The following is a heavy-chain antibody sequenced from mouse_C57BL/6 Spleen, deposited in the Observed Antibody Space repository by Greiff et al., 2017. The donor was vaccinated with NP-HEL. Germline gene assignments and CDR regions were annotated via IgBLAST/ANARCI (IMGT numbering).Heavy chain of an antibody. Sequence: QVQLQQPGAELVKPGASVKLSCKASGYTFTSYWMQWVKQRPGQGLEWIGEIDPSDSYTNYNQKFKGKATLTVDTSSSTAYMQLSSLTSEDSAVYYCARGGYYVPYAMVYWGQGTSVTVSS. CDR3: ARGGYYVPYAMVY. CDR2: IDPSDSYT. V-gene: IGHV1-50*01. CDR1: GYTFTSYW. J-gene: IGHJ4*01. D-gene: IGHD2-3*01.